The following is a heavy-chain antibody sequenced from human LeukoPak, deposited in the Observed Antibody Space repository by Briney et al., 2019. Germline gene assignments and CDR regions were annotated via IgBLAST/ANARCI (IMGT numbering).Heavy chain of an antibody. CDR2: IRYDGSNK. J-gene: IGHJ4*02. CDR3: AKPELLWFGGFNYDY. Sequence: GRSLRLSCAASGSTFSSYGMHWARQAPGKGLEWVAFIRYDGSNKYYADSVKGRVSISSDNSKNTLYLQMNSLRAEDTAVYYCAKPELLWFGGFNYDYWGQGTLVTVSS. CDR1: GSTFSSYG. V-gene: IGHV3-30*02. D-gene: IGHD3-10*01.